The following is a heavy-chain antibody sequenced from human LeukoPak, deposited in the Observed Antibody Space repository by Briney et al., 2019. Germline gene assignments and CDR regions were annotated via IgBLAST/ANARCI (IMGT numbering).Heavy chain of an antibody. D-gene: IGHD3-3*01. V-gene: IGHV1-2*02. CDR2: INPNSGGT. CDR1: GYTFTGYY. Sequence: GASVKVSCKASGYTFTGYYMHWVRQASGQGLEWMGWINPNSGGTNYAQKFQGRVTMTRDTSISTAYMELSRLRSDDTAVYYCARGRIFGVVIGSYYFDYWGQGTLVTVSS. J-gene: IGHJ4*02. CDR3: ARGRIFGVVIGSYYFDY.